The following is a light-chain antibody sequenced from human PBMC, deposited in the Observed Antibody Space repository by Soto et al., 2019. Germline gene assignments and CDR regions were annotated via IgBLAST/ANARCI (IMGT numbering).Light chain of an antibody. CDR3: QQYGSSPYT. Sequence: EIVLTQSPGTLSLSPGERATLSCRASQSVSSSYLAWYQQKPGQAPRLLIYGASSRATGIPDRFSGGGSGTDFNLTISRLEPEDFAVYYCQQYGSSPYTFGQGSKLEIK. V-gene: IGKV3-20*01. CDR1: QSVSSSY. J-gene: IGKJ2*01. CDR2: GAS.